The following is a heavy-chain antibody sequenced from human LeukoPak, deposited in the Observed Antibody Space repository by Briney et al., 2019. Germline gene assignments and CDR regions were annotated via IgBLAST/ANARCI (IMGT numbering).Heavy chain of an antibody. CDR3: ARDVHGDYGSGWFDP. Sequence: SVKVSCKTSVGTFNNSAISWVRQAPGQGLEWLGGIMPLFGTAGYAQKFQGRVTITKDESTRTVYLELTSLTSDDTAVYYCARDVHGDYGSGWFDPWAREPSSPSPQ. D-gene: IGHD4-17*01. J-gene: IGHJ5*02. V-gene: IGHV1-69*05. CDR2: IMPLFGTA. CDR1: VGTFNNSA.